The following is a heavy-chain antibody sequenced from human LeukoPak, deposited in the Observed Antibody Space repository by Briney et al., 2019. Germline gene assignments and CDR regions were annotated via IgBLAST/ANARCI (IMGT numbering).Heavy chain of an antibody. CDR3: ANFYSSGDY. CDR1: GFAFSDFY. V-gene: IGHV3-11*01. CDR2: ITRSGPTI. D-gene: IGHD6-25*01. J-gene: IGHJ4*02. Sequence: PGGSLRLSCAASGFAFSDFYMSWIRQAPGKGLEWVSYITRSGPTIYYADSVKGRFTISRDNAKNSLYLQMNSLRAEDTALYYCANFYSSGDYWGQGTLVTVSS.